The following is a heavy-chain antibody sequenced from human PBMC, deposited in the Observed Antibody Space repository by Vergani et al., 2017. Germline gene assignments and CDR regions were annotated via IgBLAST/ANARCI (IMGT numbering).Heavy chain of an antibody. CDR3: ATVSEQLDSNEGYYYYYGMDV. V-gene: IGHV1-24*01. Sequence: VSCKVSGYTLTELSMHWVRQAPGKGLEWMGGFDPEDGETIYAQKFQGRVTMTEDTSTDTAYMELSSLRSEDTAVYYCATVSEQLDSNEGYYYYYGMDVWGQGTTVTVSS. D-gene: IGHD6-13*01. CDR2: FDPEDGET. CDR1: GYTLTELS. J-gene: IGHJ6*02.